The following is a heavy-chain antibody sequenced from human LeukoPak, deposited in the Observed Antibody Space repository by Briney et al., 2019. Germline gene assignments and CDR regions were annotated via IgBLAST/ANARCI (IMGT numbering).Heavy chain of an antibody. Sequence: GGSLRLSCSASGFTFSSYAMHWVRQAPGKGLEYVSAISSNGGSTYYADSVKGRFSISRDNSKNTLYLQMSSLRAEGTAVYYCVKSPYYDILTGYFNWFDPWGQGTLVTVSS. J-gene: IGHJ5*02. CDR1: GFTFSSYA. CDR3: VKSPYYDILTGYFNWFDP. V-gene: IGHV3-64D*06. D-gene: IGHD3-9*01. CDR2: ISSNGGST.